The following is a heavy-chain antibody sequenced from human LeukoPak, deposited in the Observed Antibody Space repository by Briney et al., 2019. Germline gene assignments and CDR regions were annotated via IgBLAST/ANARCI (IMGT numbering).Heavy chain of an antibody. D-gene: IGHD4-17*01. CDR1: GYTFTSYY. V-gene: IGHV1-46*03. CDR2: ITPRDGTA. CDR3: ARDSPSTLTTPSFDH. J-gene: IGHJ4*02. Sequence: ASVKVSCKASGYTFTSYYIHWVRQAPGQGFEWMGIITPRDGTAHYAQRFQGRLTLTGDTSTGTVYMRLSGLTSDDTAIYFCARDSPSTLTTPSFDHWGQGTMVTVSS.